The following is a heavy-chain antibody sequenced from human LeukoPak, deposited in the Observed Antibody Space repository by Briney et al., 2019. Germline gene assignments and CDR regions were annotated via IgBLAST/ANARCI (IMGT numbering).Heavy chain of an antibody. D-gene: IGHD4-11*01. CDR1: GFTFSSYG. J-gene: IGHJ6*03. CDR2: IKLDGSEK. V-gene: IGHV3-7*01. Sequence: PGGSLRLSCAASGFTFSSYGTHWVRQAPGKGLEWVANIKLDGSEKYYVDSVKGRFTISRDNAKNSLYLQMNSLRAEDTAVYYCARDKYSPSYYYCYMDVWGKGTTVTVSS. CDR3: ARDKYSPSYYYCYMDV.